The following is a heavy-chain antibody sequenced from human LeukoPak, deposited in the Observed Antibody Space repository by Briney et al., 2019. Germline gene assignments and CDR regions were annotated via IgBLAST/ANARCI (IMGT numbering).Heavy chain of an antibody. CDR3: ARGWRGLHRDDYFDY. J-gene: IGHJ4*02. CDR2: INPNSGGT. D-gene: IGHD3-16*01. Sequence: ASVKVSCKASGYTFTGYYMHWVRQAPGQGLEWMGRINPNSGGTNYAQKFQGRVTMTRDTSISTAYMELSRLRSDDTAVYYCARGWRGLHRDDYFDYWGQGTLVTVSS. CDR1: GYTFTGYY. V-gene: IGHV1-2*06.